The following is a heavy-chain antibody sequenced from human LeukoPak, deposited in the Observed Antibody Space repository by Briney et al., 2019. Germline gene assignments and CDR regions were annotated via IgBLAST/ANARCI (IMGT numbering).Heavy chain of an antibody. Sequence: ASVKVSCKASGYTFTSYGISWVRQAPGQGLEWMGWMNPNSGNTGYAQKFQGRVTMTRNTSISTAYMELSSLRSEDTAVYYCANQPAGSSMDYWGQGTLVTVSS. D-gene: IGHD2-2*01. CDR2: MNPNSGNT. CDR3: ANQPAGSSMDY. V-gene: IGHV1-8*02. CDR1: GYTFTSYG. J-gene: IGHJ4*02.